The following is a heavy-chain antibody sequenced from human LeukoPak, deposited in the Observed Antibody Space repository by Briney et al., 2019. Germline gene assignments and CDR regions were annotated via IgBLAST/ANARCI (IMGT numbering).Heavy chain of an antibody. CDR1: GFTFRSHA. CDR2: IYENGGTT. D-gene: IGHD6-13*01. J-gene: IGHJ4*02. CDR3: ARDTYSSSWYSLDY. Sequence: GGSLRLSCVGSGFTFRSHAMSWVRQAPEKGLEFVSGIYENGGTTYYADSVKGRFTISRDNSKNTLYLQMNSLRAEDTAVYYCARDTYSSSWYSLDYWGQGTLVTVSS. V-gene: IGHV3-23*01.